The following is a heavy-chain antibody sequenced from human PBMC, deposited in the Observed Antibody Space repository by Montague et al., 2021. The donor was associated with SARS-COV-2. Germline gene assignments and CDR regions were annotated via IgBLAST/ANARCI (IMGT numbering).Heavy chain of an antibody. CDR1: VSWNSGAD. Sequence: SETLSLTCSRSVSWNSGADRKSTRQNPSHQGESYADFCLIRRTDYNPSLKSRATISRDTSKNQFSLKVRSVTAADTAVYYCARETMTADAFDIWGQGTMVTVSS. D-gene: IGHD1-14*01. J-gene: IGHJ3*02. V-gene: IGHV4-61*01. CDR2: FCLIRRT. CDR3: ARETMTADAFDI.